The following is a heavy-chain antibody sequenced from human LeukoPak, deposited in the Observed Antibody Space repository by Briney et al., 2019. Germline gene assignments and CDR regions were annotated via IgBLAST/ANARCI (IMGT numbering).Heavy chain of an antibody. J-gene: IGHJ4*02. CDR1: GGTFSSYA. D-gene: IGHD3-22*01. CDR3: ASFCTPDYYDSSGYLCY. V-gene: IGHV1-69*05. Sequence: SVKVSCKASGGTFSSYAIIWVRQAPGQGLEWMGGIIPIFGTANYAQKFQGRVTITTDESTSTAYMELSSLRSEDTAVYYCASFCTPDYYDSSGYLCYWGQGTLVTVSS. CDR2: IIPIFGTA.